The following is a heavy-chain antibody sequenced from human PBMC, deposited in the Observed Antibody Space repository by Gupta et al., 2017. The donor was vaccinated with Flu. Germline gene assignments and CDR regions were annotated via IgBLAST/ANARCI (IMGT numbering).Heavy chain of an antibody. J-gene: IGHJ4*02. V-gene: IGHV3-74*01. CDR1: RLAFSNEW. CDR2: LNNDGSAT. Sequence: EVHLVESGGGLVQPGGSLSLSCAASRLAFSNEWMHWVRQAPGKGLEWVSGLNNDGSATYYADSVKGRFTISRDNAKNTLFLQMNNLRAEDTAVYYCGTVFEYWGQGTLVTVSS. CDR3: GTVFEY.